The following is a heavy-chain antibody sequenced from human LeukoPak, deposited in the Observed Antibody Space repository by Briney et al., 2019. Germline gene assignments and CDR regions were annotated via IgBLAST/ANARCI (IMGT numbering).Heavy chain of an antibody. D-gene: IGHD3-9*01. CDR2: ISCGDGTI. V-gene: IGHV3-48*04. J-gene: IGHJ4*02. Sequence: PGWSLRLSSAASGFTISSLSMNWVRQASGQGLEWNSFISCGDGTIYYADSVKGRFTISRDNARNSLYLQMNSLRAEDTAVYYCARDVEILTAYYKGYFDYWGQGTLVTVSS. CDR3: ARDVEILTAYYKGYFDY. CDR1: GFTISSLS.